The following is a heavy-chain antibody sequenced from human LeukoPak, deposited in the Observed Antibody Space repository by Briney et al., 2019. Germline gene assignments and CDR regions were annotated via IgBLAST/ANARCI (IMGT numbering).Heavy chain of an antibody. V-gene: IGHV4-59*08. J-gene: IGHJ4*02. Sequence: GSLRLSCAASGFTFSSYWMSWVRQAPGKGLEWIGYIYYSGSTNYNPSLKSRVTISVDTSENQFSLKLSSVTAADTAVYYCARLGSSSWYTVDYWGQGTLVTVSS. CDR2: IYYSGST. CDR1: GFTFSSYW. D-gene: IGHD6-13*01. CDR3: ARLGSSSWYTVDY.